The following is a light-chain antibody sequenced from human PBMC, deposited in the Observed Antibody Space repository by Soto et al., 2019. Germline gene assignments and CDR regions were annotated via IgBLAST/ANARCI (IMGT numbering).Light chain of an antibody. V-gene: IGKV3-20*01. Sequence: EIVLTQSPGTLSLSPGERATLSCRASQSVSSSYLAWYQQKPGQAPRLLIYGASSRATGIPDRFSGSGSGTYFTLTISRLKPEDFAVYYCQQYGSPLTFGQGTKVEIK. CDR2: GAS. CDR3: QQYGSPLT. J-gene: IGKJ1*01. CDR1: QSVSSSY.